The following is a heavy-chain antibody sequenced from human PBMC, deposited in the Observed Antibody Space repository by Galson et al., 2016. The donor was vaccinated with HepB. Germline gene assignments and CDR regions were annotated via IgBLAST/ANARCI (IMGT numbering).Heavy chain of an antibody. CDR2: ITGSTGDT. V-gene: IGHV3-23*01. Sequence: SLRLSCAASGFTFSNYAMNWVRQAPGKRLEWVSSITGSTGDTYHAGSVKGRFTISRDNSKNTVYLQMNSLRAEDTALYHCAKGSRAACGGVKCYPFDYWGQGILVTVSS. D-gene: IGHD2-21*01. CDR1: GFTFSNYA. CDR3: AKGSRAACGGVKCYPFDY. J-gene: IGHJ4*02.